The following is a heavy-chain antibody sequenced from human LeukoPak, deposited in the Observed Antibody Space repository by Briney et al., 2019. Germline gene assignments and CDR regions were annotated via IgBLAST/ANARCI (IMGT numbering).Heavy chain of an antibody. CDR3: AREGFRSGSYYDGWFDP. J-gene: IGHJ5*02. CDR2: INPNSGGT. V-gene: IGHV1-2*02. CDR1: GYTFTGYY. D-gene: IGHD1-26*01. Sequence: ASVTVSCKASGYTFTGYYMHWVRQAPGQGLEWMGWINPNSGGTNHAQKFQGRVTMTRDTSISTAYMELSRLRSDDTAVYYCAREGFRSGSYYDGWFDPWGQGTLVTVSS.